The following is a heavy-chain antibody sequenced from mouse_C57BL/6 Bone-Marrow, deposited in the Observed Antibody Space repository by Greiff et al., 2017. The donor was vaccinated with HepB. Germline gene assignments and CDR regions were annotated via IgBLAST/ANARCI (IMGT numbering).Heavy chain of an antibody. CDR1: GFSLTSYG. CDR2: IWSGGST. Sequence: VQRVESGPGLVQPSQSLSITCTVSGFSLTSYGVHWVRQSPGKGLEWLGVIWSGGSTDYNAAFISRLSISKDNSKSQVFFKMNSLQADDTAIYYCARSLLHYYGSSSFAYWGQGTLVTVSA. D-gene: IGHD1-1*01. J-gene: IGHJ3*01. CDR3: ARSLLHYYGSSSFAY. V-gene: IGHV2-2*01.